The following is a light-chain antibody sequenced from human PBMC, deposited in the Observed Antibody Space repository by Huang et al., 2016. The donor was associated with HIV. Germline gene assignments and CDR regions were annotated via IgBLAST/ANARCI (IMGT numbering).Light chain of an antibody. J-gene: IGKJ2*01. Sequence: DIQMTQSPSTLSASVGDRVTITCRASQSISSWLVWYQQKPGKAPKLLIYKASNLESGVPSRFSGSGSGTEFTLTISSLQPDDFATYYCQQYNSYLYTFGQGTKVEIK. CDR3: QQYNSYLYT. V-gene: IGKV1-5*03. CDR2: KAS. CDR1: QSISSW.